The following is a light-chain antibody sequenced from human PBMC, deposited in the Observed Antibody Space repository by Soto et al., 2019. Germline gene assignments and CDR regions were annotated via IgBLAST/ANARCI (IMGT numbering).Light chain of an antibody. CDR3: PQSYKTPYT. CDR2: AAT. Sequence: DIQMTQSPSSLSASLGDRVTITCRASQSINNYLNWYQQEEGKAPKLLIYAATSLQSGVPSRFSGSGSGTEFTLTISSLQPGDFATYYCPQSYKTPYTFGRGTKLEIK. V-gene: IGKV1-39*01. J-gene: IGKJ2*01. CDR1: QSINNY.